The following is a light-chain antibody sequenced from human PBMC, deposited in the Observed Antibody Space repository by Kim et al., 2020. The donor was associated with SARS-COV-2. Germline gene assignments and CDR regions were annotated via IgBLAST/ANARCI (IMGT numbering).Light chain of an antibody. V-gene: IGLV2-14*03. CDR1: SSDVGGYNY. Sequence: QSALSQPASVSGSPGQSITMSCTGTSSDVGGYNYVTWYQQHPGKAPKLLIYDVTLRPSGVSNRFSASKSGNTASLTISGLQAEDEADYYCSSYTSTNTLIFGGGTKLTVL. CDR2: DVT. J-gene: IGLJ2*01. CDR3: SSYTSTNTLI.